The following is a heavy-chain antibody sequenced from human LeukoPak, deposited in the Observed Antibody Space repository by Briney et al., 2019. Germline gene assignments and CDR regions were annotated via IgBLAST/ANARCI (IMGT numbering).Heavy chain of an antibody. V-gene: IGHV4-39*01. D-gene: IGHD3-22*01. CDR1: GGSISSSSYY. Sequence: PSETLSLTCTVSGGSISSSSYYWGWIRQPPGKGLEWIGSIYYSGSTYYNPSLKSRVTISVDTSKNQFPLKLSSVTAADTAVYYCARGGITMIVVVITPFDYWGQGTLVTVSS. CDR3: ARGGITMIVVVITPFDY. CDR2: IYYSGST. J-gene: IGHJ4*02.